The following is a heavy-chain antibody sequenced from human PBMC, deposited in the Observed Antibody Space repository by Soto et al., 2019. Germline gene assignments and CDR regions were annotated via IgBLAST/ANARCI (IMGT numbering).Heavy chain of an antibody. V-gene: IGHV3-23*01. Sequence: EVQLLESGGGLVQPGGSLRLSCAASGFTFSSYAMSWVRQAPGKGLEWVSAVGTGGTAYYADSVKGRFTISRDNSKNTLYLKMNSLRAEDTAVYYCVPYIPAAGTRYFQQWGQGTLVTVSS. J-gene: IGHJ1*01. CDR3: VPYIPAAGTRYFQQ. D-gene: IGHD6-13*01. CDR2: VGTGGTA. CDR1: GFTFSSYA.